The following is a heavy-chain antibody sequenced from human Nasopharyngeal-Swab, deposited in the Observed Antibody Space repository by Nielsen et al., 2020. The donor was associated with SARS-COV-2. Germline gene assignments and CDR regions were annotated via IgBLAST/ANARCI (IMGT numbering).Heavy chain of an antibody. CDR2: IIISSSYI. CDR3: ARDSPIVDYVPNYYYYMDV. V-gene: IGHV3-21*01. Sequence: GGSLRPSCAASGFTFSSYTINWVRQAPGKGLEWVSSIIISSSYIYYADSVKGRFTISRDNAKKSLYLQMNSLRAEDTAVYYCARDSPIVDYVPNYYYYMDVWGKGTTVTVSS. J-gene: IGHJ6*03. D-gene: IGHD3-16*01. CDR1: GFTFSSYT.